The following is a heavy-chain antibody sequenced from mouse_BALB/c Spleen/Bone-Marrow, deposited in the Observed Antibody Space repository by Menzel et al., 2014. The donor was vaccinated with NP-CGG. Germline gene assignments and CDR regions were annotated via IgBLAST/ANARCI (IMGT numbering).Heavy chain of an antibody. CDR1: GFSLTSYG. V-gene: IGHV2-9*02. J-gene: IGHJ2*01. CDR3: ARTGFDY. D-gene: IGHD4-1*01. Sequence: VNVVESGPGLVSPSQSLSITCTVSGFSLTSYGVHWVRQPPGKGLEWLGVIWAGGSTNYNSALMSRLSISKDNSKSXVFLKTNSLQTDDTAMYYCARTGFDYWGQGTTLTVSS. CDR2: IWAGGST.